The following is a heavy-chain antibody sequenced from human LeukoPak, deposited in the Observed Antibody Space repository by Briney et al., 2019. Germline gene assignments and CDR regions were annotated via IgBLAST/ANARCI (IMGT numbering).Heavy chain of an antibody. CDR2: ISSSSYI. Sequence: GGSLRLSCAASGFTFSSYSMNWVGQAPGKGLEWVSSISSSSYIYYADSVKGRFTISRDNAKNSLYLQMNSLRAEDTAVYYCARDTDYGDYVSGYWGQGTLVTVSS. V-gene: IGHV3-21*01. D-gene: IGHD4-17*01. J-gene: IGHJ4*02. CDR1: GFTFSSYS. CDR3: ARDTDYGDYVSGY.